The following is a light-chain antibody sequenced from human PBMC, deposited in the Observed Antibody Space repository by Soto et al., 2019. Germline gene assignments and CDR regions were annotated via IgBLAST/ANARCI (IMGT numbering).Light chain of an antibody. CDR3: QQYDNWPIT. V-gene: IGKV3-15*01. J-gene: IGKJ5*01. Sequence: EIVMTQSPATLSLSPGERATLSCRASQSVSSNLAWYQQKPGQAPRLLIYGASNRATDIPGRFSGSGSGTEFTLTISSLQSEDFAVYYCQQYDNWPITFGQGTRLEIK. CDR2: GAS. CDR1: QSVSSN.